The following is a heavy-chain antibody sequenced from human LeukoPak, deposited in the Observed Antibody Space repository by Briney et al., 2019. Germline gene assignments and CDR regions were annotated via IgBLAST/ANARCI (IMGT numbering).Heavy chain of an antibody. CDR2: IYYSGST. Sequence: SETLSLTCTVSGGSISSSSYYWGWIRQPPGKGLEWIGSIYYSGSTYYNPSLKSRVTISVDTSKNQFSLKLSSVTAADTAVYYCARESIAVAEGGNYLDYWGQGTLVTVSS. CDR1: GGSISSSSYY. D-gene: IGHD6-19*01. V-gene: IGHV4-39*02. J-gene: IGHJ4*02. CDR3: ARESIAVAEGGNYLDY.